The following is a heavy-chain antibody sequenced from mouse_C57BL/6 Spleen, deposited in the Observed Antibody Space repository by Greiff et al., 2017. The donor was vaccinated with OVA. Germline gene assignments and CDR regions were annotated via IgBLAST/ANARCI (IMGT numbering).Heavy chain of an antibody. J-gene: IGHJ2*01. Sequence: QVQLQQPGAELVKPGASVKLSCKASGYTFTSYWMQWVKQRPGQGLEWIGEIDPSDSYTNYNQKFKGKATLTVDTSSSTAYMQLSSLTSEDSAVYYCARLNSPLGSSPFDYWGQGTTLTVSS. CDR2: IDPSDSYT. D-gene: IGHD1-1*01. CDR3: ARLNSPLGSSPFDY. CDR1: GYTFTSYW. V-gene: IGHV1-50*01.